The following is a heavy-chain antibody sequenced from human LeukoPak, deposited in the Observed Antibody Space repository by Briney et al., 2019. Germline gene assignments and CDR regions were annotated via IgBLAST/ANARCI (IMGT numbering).Heavy chain of an antibody. D-gene: IGHD1-26*01. Sequence: GGSLRLSCAASGFTFSSYAMSWVRQAPGRGLEWVSAISGSGGSTYYADSVKGRFTISRDNSKNTLYLQMNSLRAEDTAVYYCAKDLSGSYYIFDYWGQGTLVTVSS. CDR1: GFTFSSYA. V-gene: IGHV3-23*01. CDR3: AKDLSGSYYIFDY. J-gene: IGHJ4*02. CDR2: ISGSGGST.